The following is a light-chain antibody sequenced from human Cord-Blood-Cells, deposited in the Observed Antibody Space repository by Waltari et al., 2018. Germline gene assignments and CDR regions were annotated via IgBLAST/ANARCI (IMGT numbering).Light chain of an antibody. CDR2: DVS. J-gene: IGLJ2*01. CDR1: SSDVGGYNY. V-gene: IGLV2-14*01. Sequence: QSALTQPASVSGSPGQSITISCTGTSSDVGGYNYVSWYQQHTGKAPKLMIYDVSNRASGVSNRFSGSKSCNTASLTISGLQAEDEADYYCSSYTSSSTVFGGGTKLTVL. CDR3: SSYTSSSTV.